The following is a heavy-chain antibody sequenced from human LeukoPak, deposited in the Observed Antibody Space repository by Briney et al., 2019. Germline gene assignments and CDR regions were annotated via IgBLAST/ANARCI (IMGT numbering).Heavy chain of an antibody. V-gene: IGHV1-18*01. CDR2: ISVYNGNT. D-gene: IGHD3-10*01. CDR1: GYSLRNYG. J-gene: IGHJ4*02. Sequence: ASVKVSCKASGYSLRNYGISWVRQAPGQGLEYMGWISVYNGNTNYAQRLQGRVTMTADTSTSTVYMELRSLRSDDTAVYYCARGGGGYYGSGSYLIDHWGQGTLVTVSS. CDR3: ARGGGGYYGSGSYLIDH.